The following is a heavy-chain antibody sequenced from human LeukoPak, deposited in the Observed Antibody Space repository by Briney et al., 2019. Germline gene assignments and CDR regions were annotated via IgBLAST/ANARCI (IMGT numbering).Heavy chain of an antibody. D-gene: IGHD2-15*01. CDR2: IYYSGNT. CDR1: GGSISSYY. Sequence: SETLSLTCTVSGGSISSYYWSWIRQPPGKGLEWIGYIYYSGNTNYNPSLKSRVTISVDTSKNQFSLKLSSVTAADTAVYYCARGGYCSGGSCYSSINWFDPWGQGTLVTVSS. V-gene: IGHV4-59*01. CDR3: ARGGYCSGGSCYSSINWFDP. J-gene: IGHJ5*02.